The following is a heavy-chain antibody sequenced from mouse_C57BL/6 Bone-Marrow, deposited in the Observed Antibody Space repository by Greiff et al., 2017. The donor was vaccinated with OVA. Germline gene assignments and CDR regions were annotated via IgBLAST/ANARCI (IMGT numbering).Heavy chain of an antibody. V-gene: IGHV2-2*01. CDR1: GFSLTSYG. D-gene: IGHD1-1*02. Sequence: QVQLQQSGPGLVQPSQSLSITCTVSGFSLTSYGVHWVRQSPGKGLEWLGVIWSGGSTDYNAAFISRLSISKDNSKSQVFFKMNRRQADDTAIYYCASLMVPYAMDYWGQGTSVTVSS. CDR2: IWSGGST. CDR3: ASLMVPYAMDY. J-gene: IGHJ4*01.